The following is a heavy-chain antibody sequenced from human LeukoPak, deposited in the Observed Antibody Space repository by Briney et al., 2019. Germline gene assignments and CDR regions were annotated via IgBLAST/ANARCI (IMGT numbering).Heavy chain of an antibody. V-gene: IGHV7-4-1*02. CDR3: AREGPAIVVVMDYFDY. CDR2: INTNTGNP. Sequence: GASVKVSCKASGYTFTSYAMNWVRQAPGQGLEWMGWINTNTGNPTYAQGFTGRFVFSLDTSVSTAYLQISSLKAEDTAVYYCAREGPAIVVVMDYFDYWGQGTLVTVSS. J-gene: IGHJ4*02. CDR1: GYTFTSYA. D-gene: IGHD3-22*01.